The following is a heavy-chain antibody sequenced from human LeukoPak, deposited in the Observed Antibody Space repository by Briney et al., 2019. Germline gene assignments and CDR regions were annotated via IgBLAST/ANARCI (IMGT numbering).Heavy chain of an antibody. V-gene: IGHV4-39*02. J-gene: IGHJ5*02. D-gene: IGHD1-26*01. CDR3: ARDEYRGSCYGLCWFDP. Sequence: SETLSLTCTVSGGSISSSGYYWGWVRQPPGKGLEWIASIYYSGSTYYNPSLKSRVTISVDTSKNQLTLKLRSVTPADQAVYTCARDEYRGSCYGLCWFDPWGQGTLVTVSS. CDR1: GGSISSSGYY. CDR2: IYYSGST.